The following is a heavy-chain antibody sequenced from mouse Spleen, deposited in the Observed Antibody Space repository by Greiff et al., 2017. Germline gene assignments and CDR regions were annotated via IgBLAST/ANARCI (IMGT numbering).Heavy chain of an antibody. J-gene: IGHJ3*01. CDR1: GFTFSDYG. Sequence: EVQGVESGGGLVKPGGSLKLSCAASGFTFSDYGMHWVRQAPEKGLEWVAYISSGSSTIYYADTVKGRFTISRDNAKNTLFLQMTSLRSEDTAMYYCATLITTVVEAYWGQGTLVTVSA. CDR3: ATLITTVVEAY. CDR2: ISSGSSTI. V-gene: IGHV5-17*01. D-gene: IGHD1-1*01.